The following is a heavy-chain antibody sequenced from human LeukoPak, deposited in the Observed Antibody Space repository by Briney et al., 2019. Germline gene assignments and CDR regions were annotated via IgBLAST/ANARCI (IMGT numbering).Heavy chain of an antibody. CDR1: GYTFTSYG. Sequence: ASVKVSCKASGYTFTSYGISWVRQAPGQGLEWMGWISAYNGNTNYAQKLQGRVTMTTDTSTSTAYMELRSLRSDDTAVYYCARVREDPWNSAPHAFDIWGQGTMVTVSS. J-gene: IGHJ3*02. D-gene: IGHD1-1*01. V-gene: IGHV1-18*01. CDR2: ISAYNGNT. CDR3: ARVREDPWNSAPHAFDI.